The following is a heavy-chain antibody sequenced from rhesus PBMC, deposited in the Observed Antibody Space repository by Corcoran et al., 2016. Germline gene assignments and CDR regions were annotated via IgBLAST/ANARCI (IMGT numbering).Heavy chain of an antibody. CDR2: ISNGGGST. J-gene: IGHJ6*01. CDR3: AKPYGLDS. V-gene: IGHV3S5*01. CDR1: GFTFSSYG. Sequence: EVQLVESGGGLVQPGGSLRLSCAASGFTFSSYGMSWVRQAPGKGLEWVSYISNGGGSTYYADSVKGRFTISRDNSKNTLSLQMNSRRAEDTAVYYCAKPYGLDSWGQGVVVTVSS.